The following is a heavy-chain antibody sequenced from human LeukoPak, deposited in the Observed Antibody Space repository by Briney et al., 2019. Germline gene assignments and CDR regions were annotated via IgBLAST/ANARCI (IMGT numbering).Heavy chain of an antibody. CDR2: IFGSRDSI. Sequence: GGSLRLSCAASGSSFSDFGMGWVRQAPGKRLEWVSSIFGSRDSISYANSVKGRFTISRDNAENSLYLQVDGLRVEDTAVYYCTRGMDHINYAWFDPWGQGTLVIVSS. CDR3: TRGMDHINYAWFDP. D-gene: IGHD4-11*01. CDR1: GSSFSDFG. J-gene: IGHJ5*02. V-gene: IGHV3-21*06.